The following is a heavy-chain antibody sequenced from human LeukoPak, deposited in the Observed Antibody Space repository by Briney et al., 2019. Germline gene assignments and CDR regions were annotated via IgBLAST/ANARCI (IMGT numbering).Heavy chain of an antibody. J-gene: IGHJ4*02. Sequence: PGGSLRLSCAASGFTFSSYAMHWVRQAPGKGLEYVSAISSNGGSTYCADSVKGRFTISRDNSKNTLYLQTGSLRAEDMAVYYCARGYYDSSGYLFDYWGQGTLVTVSS. CDR3: ARGYYDSSGYLFDY. CDR1: GFTFSSYA. V-gene: IGHV3-64*02. D-gene: IGHD3-22*01. CDR2: ISSNGGST.